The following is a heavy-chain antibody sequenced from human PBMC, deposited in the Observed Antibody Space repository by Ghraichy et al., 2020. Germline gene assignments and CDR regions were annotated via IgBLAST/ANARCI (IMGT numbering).Heavy chain of an antibody. CDR2: ISSSSSYI. V-gene: IGHV3-21*01. CDR3: ARESPYCGGDCSTDY. Sequence: GGSLRLSCAASGFTFSSYSMNWVRQAPGKGLEWVSSISSSSSYIYYADSVKGRFTISRDNAKNSLYLQMNSLRAEDTAVYYCARESPYCGGDCSTDYWGQGTLVTVSS. D-gene: IGHD2-21*02. CDR1: GFTFSSYS. J-gene: IGHJ4*02.